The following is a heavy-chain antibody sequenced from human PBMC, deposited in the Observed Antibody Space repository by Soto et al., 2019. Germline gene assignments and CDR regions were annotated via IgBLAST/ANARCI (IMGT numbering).Heavy chain of an antibody. CDR1: GFTVSSNY. CDR3: ARESRAYCGGDCYSGYFQH. J-gene: IGHJ1*01. Sequence: GSLRLSCAASGFTVSSNYMSWVRQAPGKGLEWVSVIYSGGSTYYADSVKGRFTISRDNSKNTLYLQMNSLRAEDTAVYYCARESRAYCGGDCYSGYFQHWGQGTLVTVSS. D-gene: IGHD2-21*02. CDR2: IYSGGST. V-gene: IGHV3-53*01.